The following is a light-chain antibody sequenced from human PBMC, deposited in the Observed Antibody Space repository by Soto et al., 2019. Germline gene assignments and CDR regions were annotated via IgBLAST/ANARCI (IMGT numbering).Light chain of an antibody. CDR1: QSVSSK. CDR2: SAS. CDR3: QQYNNWPPWT. J-gene: IGKJ1*01. Sequence: EIVMTQSPSTLSLSPGQRATLSCRASQSVSSKLAWYQQRPGQAPRLLIYSASTRATGIPARFSGSGSGTEFTLTISSLQSEDFAVYYCQQYNNWPPWTFGQGTKVDI. V-gene: IGKV3-15*01.